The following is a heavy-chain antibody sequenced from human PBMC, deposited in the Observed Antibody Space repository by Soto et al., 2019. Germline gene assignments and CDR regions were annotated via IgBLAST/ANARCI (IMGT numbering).Heavy chain of an antibody. CDR1: GGSFSGYY. CDR2: INHSGST. J-gene: IGHJ6*02. Sequence: SETLSLTCAVYGGSFSGYYWSWIRQPPGKGLEWIGEINHSGSTNYNPSLKGRVTISVDTSKNQFSLKLSSVTAADTAVYYCASGGVVPAAVYYYGMDVWGQGTTVTVSS. D-gene: IGHD2-2*01. CDR3: ASGGVVPAAVYYYGMDV. V-gene: IGHV4-34*01.